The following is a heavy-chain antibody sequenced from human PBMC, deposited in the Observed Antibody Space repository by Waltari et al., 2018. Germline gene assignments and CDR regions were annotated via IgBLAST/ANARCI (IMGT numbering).Heavy chain of an antibody. D-gene: IGHD3-10*01. Sequence: QVQLQESGPGLVKPSQTLSLTCTVSGGSISSGSYYWSWIRQPAGKGLEWIGRIYTSGSTNSNPSLKSRVTISVDTSKNQFSLKLSSVTAADTAVYYCARFRWFGERGGGMDVWGQGTTVTVSS. J-gene: IGHJ6*02. V-gene: IGHV4-61*02. CDR2: IYTSGST. CDR1: GGSISSGSYY. CDR3: ARFRWFGERGGGMDV.